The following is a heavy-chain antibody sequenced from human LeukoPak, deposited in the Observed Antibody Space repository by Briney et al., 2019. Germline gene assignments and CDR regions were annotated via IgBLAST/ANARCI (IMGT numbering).Heavy chain of an antibody. D-gene: IGHD3-10*02. J-gene: IGHJ6*04. V-gene: IGHV3-21*01. CDR1: GVTLSSYS. Sequence: GGPLRLSCAASGVTLSSYSINWVRQPPGKGLEWVSSISSSSSYIYYADSVKGRFTIPRDNAKNSLYLQMNSRRAEDTADYYCAELGITMIGGVWGKGTTVTISS. CDR2: ISSSSSYI. CDR3: AELGITMIGGV.